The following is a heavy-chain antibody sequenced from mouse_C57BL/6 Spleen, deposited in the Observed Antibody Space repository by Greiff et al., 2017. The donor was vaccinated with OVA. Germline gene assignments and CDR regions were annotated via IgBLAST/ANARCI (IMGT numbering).Heavy chain of an antibody. CDR2: IYPGSGNT. V-gene: IGHV1-76*01. CDR3: ARSLGRVLYAMDY. J-gene: IGHJ4*01. Sequence: QVQLQQSGAELVRPGASVKLSCKASGYTFTDYYINWVKQRPGQGLEWIARIYPGSGNTYYNEKFKGKATLTAEKSSSTAYMQLRSLTSEDSAVYDCARSLGRVLYAMDYWGQGTSVTVSS. D-gene: IGHD4-1*01. CDR1: GYTFTDYY.